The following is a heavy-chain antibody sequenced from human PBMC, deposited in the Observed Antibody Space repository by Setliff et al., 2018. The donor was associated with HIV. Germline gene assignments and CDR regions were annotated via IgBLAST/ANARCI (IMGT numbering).Heavy chain of an antibody. CDR2: INHSRAT. D-gene: IGHD6-13*01. CDR3: VRGGDSSSWYWGRWFDP. Sequence: SETLSLTCAVHGESLSGYYWSWIRQPPGMGLEWVGEINHSRATNYNPSLQSRLTVSVDTSKNQFSLKLSSVTAADTAMYYCVRGGDSSSWYWGRWFDPWGQGTLVTVSS. J-gene: IGHJ5*02. CDR1: GESLSGYY. V-gene: IGHV4-34*01.